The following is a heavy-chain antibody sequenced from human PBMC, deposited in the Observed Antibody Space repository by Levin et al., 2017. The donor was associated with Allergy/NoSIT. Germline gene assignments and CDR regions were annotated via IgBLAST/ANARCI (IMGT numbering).Heavy chain of an antibody. V-gene: IGHV3-21*04. Sequence: GGSLRLSCAVSGVTRNNYTLTWVRQPPGKGLEWVSSINSKSVYIHYGDSVKGRFTISRDNSKKLLFLQMNSLRDEDTATYYCASRLTASGGLDVWGHGTTVTVSS. J-gene: IGHJ6*02. D-gene: IGHD5-18*01. CDR2: INSKSVYI. CDR1: GVTRNNYT. CDR3: ASRLTASGGLDV.